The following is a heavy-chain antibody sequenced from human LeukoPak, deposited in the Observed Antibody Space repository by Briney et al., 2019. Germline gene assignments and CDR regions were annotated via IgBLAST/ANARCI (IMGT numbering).Heavy chain of an antibody. CDR2: ISTAGTYT. D-gene: IGHD4/OR15-4a*01. J-gene: IGHJ4*02. CDR3: ARDTLGEGEDANYAVYYFDY. V-gene: IGHV3-21*05. CDR1: GFTFSSYT. Sequence: GGSLRLSCAASGFTFSSYTMNWVRQAPGKGLEWVSYISTAGTYTYYGDSVKGRFTISRDNTKNSLYLQMDSLRAEDTAVYYCARDTLGEGEDANYAVYYFDYWGQGTVVTVSS.